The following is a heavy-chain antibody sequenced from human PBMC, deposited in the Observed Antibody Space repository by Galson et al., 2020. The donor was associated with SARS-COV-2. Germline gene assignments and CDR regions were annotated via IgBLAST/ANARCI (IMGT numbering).Heavy chain of an antibody. CDR3: AHTTGPIPLFDY. CDR1: GFSLSTSGVG. J-gene: IGHJ4*02. CDR2: IQWDDDK. D-gene: IGHD3-9*01. V-gene: IGHV2-5*02. Sequence: SGHTLAKPTQTLTLTCTFSGFSLSTSGVGVGWIRQHPGNALEWLAPIQWDDDKRNSPSLKSRLTITESNSNNQVVLTLTDMDPVDPATNYCAHTTGPIPLFDYGGQATLVTVSS.